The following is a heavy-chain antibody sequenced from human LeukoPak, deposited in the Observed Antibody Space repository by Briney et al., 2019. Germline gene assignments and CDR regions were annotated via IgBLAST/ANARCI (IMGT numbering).Heavy chain of an antibody. J-gene: IGHJ3*02. Sequence: GRSLRLSCAASGFTFDDYAMHWVRQAPGKGLEWVSGISWNSGSIGYADSVKGRFTISRDNAKNSLYLQMNSLRAEDTALYYCAKAWGTGDDAFDIWGQGTMVTVSS. CDR2: ISWNSGSI. CDR3: AKAWGTGDDAFDI. V-gene: IGHV3-9*01. CDR1: GFTFDDYA. D-gene: IGHD7-27*01.